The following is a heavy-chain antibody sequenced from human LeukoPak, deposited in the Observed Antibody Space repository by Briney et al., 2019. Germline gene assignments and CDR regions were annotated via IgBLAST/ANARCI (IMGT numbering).Heavy chain of an antibody. CDR2: IYSSGST. Sequence: SETLSLSCTVSGGYIGSYYWNWIRQPPGKGLEWIGAIYSSGSTNYNPSLKSRVTISVDTSKNQFSLKLSSVTAADTAVYYCARRTFGGVIKYWGQGTLVTVSS. J-gene: IGHJ4*02. V-gene: IGHV4-59*12. D-gene: IGHD3-16*01. CDR3: ARRTFGGVIKY. CDR1: GGYIGSYY.